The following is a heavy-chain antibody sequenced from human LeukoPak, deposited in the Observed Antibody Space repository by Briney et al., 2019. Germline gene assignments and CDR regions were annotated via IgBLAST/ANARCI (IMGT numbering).Heavy chain of an antibody. D-gene: IGHD6-13*01. CDR2: INHSGST. J-gene: IGHJ6*02. CDR3: ARGSSSWYGGYYYYGMDV. CDR1: GGSFSGYY. V-gene: IGHV4-34*01. Sequence: PSETLSLTCAVYGGSFSGYYWSWIRQPPGKGLEWTGEINHSGSTNYNPSLKSRVTISVDTSKNQFSLKLSSVTAADTAVYYCARGSSSWYGGYYYYGMDVWGQGTTVTVSS.